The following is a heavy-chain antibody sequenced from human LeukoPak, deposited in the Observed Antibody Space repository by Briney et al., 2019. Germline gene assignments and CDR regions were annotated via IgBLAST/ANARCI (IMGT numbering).Heavy chain of an antibody. D-gene: IGHD5-18*01. Sequence: GASVKVSCKASGYTFTGYYMHWVRQAPGQGLEWMGWINPNSGGTNYAQKFQGRVTMTRDTSITTVYMEFMRLRSDDTAVYYCATSKAGTAMLRGSYFDYWGQGTLVTVSS. CDR1: GYTFTGYY. CDR3: ATSKAGTAMLRGSYFDY. CDR2: INPNSGGT. J-gene: IGHJ4*02. V-gene: IGHV1-2*02.